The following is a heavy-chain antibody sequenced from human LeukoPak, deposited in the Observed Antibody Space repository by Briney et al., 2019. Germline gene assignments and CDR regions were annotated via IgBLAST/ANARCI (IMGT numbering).Heavy chain of an antibody. CDR2: INHSGST. J-gene: IGHJ4*02. Sequence: PETLSLTCAVYGGSFRGYYWSWIRQPPGRGLEWIGEINHSGSTNYNPSLKSRVTISVDTSKNQFSLKLRSVTAADTAVYYCARGLDSSGYYYVDYWGQGTLVTVSS. CDR1: GGSFRGYY. V-gene: IGHV4-34*01. CDR3: ARGLDSSGYYYVDY. D-gene: IGHD3-22*01.